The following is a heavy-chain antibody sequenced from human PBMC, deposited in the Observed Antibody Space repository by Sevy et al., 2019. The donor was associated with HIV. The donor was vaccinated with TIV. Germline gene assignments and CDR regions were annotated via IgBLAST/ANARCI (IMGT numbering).Heavy chain of an antibody. J-gene: IGHJ4*02. CDR3: ASLVSCGGACYYLDS. D-gene: IGHD2-21*02. Sequence: GGSLRLTCTASGFMFSNYDMHWVRQAPGKGLEWVAVITHDERYKNYAESVKVRFTISRDNFKNTVFLQMNSLRPEDTAVYFCASLVSCGGACYYLDSWGQGALVTVSS. CDR2: ITHDERYK. V-gene: IGHV3-30*03. CDR1: GFMFSNYD.